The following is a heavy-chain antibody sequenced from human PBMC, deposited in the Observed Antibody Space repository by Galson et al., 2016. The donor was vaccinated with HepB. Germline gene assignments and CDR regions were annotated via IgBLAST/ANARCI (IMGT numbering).Heavy chain of an antibody. CDR1: GFTLSNYW. Sequence: SLRLSCAASGFTLSNYWMHWVRQAPGKGLVWVSRTNKDGSLINYADSVKGRFTISRDNAKNSLFLQMTSLRAEDTAGYHCVKEVGAPGAFDIWGQGTMVTVSS. CDR2: TNKDGSLI. V-gene: IGHV3-74*01. J-gene: IGHJ3*02. CDR3: VKEVGAPGAFDI. D-gene: IGHD1-26*01.